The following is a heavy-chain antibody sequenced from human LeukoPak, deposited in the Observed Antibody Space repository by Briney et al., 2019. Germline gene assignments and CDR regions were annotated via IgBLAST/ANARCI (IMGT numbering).Heavy chain of an antibody. V-gene: IGHV4-4*07. D-gene: IGHD3-22*01. CDR2: IYTSGST. CDR1: GGSISSYY. CDR3: ARDGYYYDSSPSFDY. Sequence: PSETLSLTCTVSGGSISSYYWSWIRQPAGKGLEWIGRIYTSGSTNYNPSLKSRVTMSVDTSKNQFYLKLSSVTAADTAVYYCARDGYYYDSSPSFDYWGQGTLVTVSS. J-gene: IGHJ4*02.